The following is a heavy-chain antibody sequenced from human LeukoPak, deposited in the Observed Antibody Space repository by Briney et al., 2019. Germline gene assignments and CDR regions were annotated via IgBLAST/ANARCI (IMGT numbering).Heavy chain of an antibody. D-gene: IGHD3-9*01. Sequence: GGSLRLSCAASGFTFSSYAMSWVRQAPGKGLEWVSAISGSGGSTYYADSVKGRFTISRNNSKNTLYLQMNSLRAEDTAVYYCAKIGAALTGYWDWFDPWGQGTLVTVSS. J-gene: IGHJ5*02. CDR1: GFTFSSYA. V-gene: IGHV3-23*01. CDR2: ISGSGGST. CDR3: AKIGAALTGYWDWFDP.